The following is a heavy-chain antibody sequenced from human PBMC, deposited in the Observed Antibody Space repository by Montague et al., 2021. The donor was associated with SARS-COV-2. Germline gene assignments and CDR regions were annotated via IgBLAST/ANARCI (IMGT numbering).Heavy chain of an antibody. CDR2: IYYSGST. Sequence: SETLSLTCTVSGGSISSSSYYWGWIRQPPGKGLEWTGSIYYSGSTYYNPSLKSRVTISVDTSKNQFSLKLSSVTAADTAVYYCARKASRGITMFGVVTASYYFDYWGQGTLVTVSS. D-gene: IGHD3-3*01. CDR1: GGSISSSSYY. J-gene: IGHJ4*02. V-gene: IGHV4-39*01. CDR3: ARKASRGITMFGVVTASYYFDY.